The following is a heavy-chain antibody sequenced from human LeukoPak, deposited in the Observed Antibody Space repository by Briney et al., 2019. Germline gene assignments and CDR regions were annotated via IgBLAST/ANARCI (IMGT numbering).Heavy chain of an antibody. V-gene: IGHV3-21*01. CDR2: ISSSSSYI. CDR1: GFTFSSYS. CDR3: ARGEGYYYDSSGYLDH. J-gene: IGHJ4*02. D-gene: IGHD3-22*01. Sequence: GGSLRLSCAASGFTFSSYSMNWVRQAPGKGLEWVSSISSSSSYIYYADSVKGRFTISRDNAKNSLYLQMNSLRAEDTAVYYCARGEGYYYDSSGYLDHWGQGTLVTVSS.